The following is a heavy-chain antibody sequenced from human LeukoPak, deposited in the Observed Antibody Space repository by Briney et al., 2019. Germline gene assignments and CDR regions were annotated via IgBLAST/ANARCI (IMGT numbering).Heavy chain of an antibody. D-gene: IGHD5-12*01. CDR3: ARDTTDSGYDVKGYFDY. V-gene: IGHV3-21*01. CDR1: GFTFRSYT. CDR2: ISSSSSYI. J-gene: IGHJ4*02. Sequence: GGSLRLSCAASGFTFRSYTMNWVRQAPGKGLEWLSSISSSSSYIYYADSVKRRFTISRDKDRNSLYLQMNSLRAEDTAVYYCARDTTDSGYDVKGYFDYWGQGTLVTVSS.